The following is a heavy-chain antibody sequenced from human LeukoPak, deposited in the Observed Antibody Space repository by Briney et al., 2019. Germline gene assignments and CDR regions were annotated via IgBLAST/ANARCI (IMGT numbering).Heavy chain of an antibody. CDR1: GFTFSSYA. D-gene: IGHD5-18*01. V-gene: IGHV3-23*01. CDR2: ISESGAIT. J-gene: IGHJ4*02. Sequence: GGSLRLSCAASGFTFSSYAMNWVRQAPGKGLKWVSGISESGAITHYADSVKGRFTISRDNSKTTVFLQMNSLRAEDTAVYYCAKRIQSAMATGYWGQGTLVTVSS. CDR3: AKRIQSAMATGY.